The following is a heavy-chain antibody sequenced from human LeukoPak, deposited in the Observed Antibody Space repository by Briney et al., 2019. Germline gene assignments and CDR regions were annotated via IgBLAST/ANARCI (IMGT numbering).Heavy chain of an antibody. CDR2: INPNSGGT. D-gene: IGHD2-2*01. Sequence: GASVKVSRKASGYTFTGYYMHWVRQAPGQGLEWMGWINPNSGGTNYAQKFQGRVTMTRDTSISTAYMELSRLRSDDTAVYYCARNLYCSSTSCYGFDYWGQGTLVTVSS. CDR1: GYTFTGYY. J-gene: IGHJ4*02. CDR3: ARNLYCSSTSCYGFDY. V-gene: IGHV1-2*02.